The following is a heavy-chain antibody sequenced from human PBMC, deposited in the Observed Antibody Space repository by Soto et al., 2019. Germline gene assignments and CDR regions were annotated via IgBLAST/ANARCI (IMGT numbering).Heavy chain of an antibody. J-gene: IGHJ6*02. CDR1: GYTFIRCG. D-gene: IGHD3-16*01. CDR2: ISPYNDYT. V-gene: IGHV1-18*01. Sequence: QVQLVQSAAEVKKPGASVKVTCKACGYTFIRCGITWVRRAHGRGLEWVGSISPYNDYTEYAQKFHGRVTMTTDTSSRTVTMALRGLRSDDTAVYYCARGGYYDNFWKKLNYYGLDVWGQGTTVTVSS. CDR3: ARGGYYDNFWKKLNYYGLDV.